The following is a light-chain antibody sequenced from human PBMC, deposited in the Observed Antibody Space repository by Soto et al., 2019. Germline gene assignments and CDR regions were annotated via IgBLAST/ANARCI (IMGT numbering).Light chain of an antibody. CDR3: AAWDDSLNGPV. CDR2: SNN. CDR1: SSNIGSNT. J-gene: IGLJ1*01. Sequence: QSVLTQPPSASGTPGQRVTISCSGSSSNIGSNTVNWYQQLPGTAPKLLIYSNNQRPSGVPDRFSGSKSATSASLAISGLQSKDERDYYCAAWDDSLNGPVFGTGTKGTVL. V-gene: IGLV1-44*01.